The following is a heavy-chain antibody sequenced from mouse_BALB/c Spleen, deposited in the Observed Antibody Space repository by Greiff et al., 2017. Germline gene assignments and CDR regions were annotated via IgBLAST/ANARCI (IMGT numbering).Heavy chain of an antibody. Sequence: QVQLQQSGAELVKPGASVKMSCKASGYTFTSYWMHWVKQRPGQGLEWIGVIDPSDSYTSYNQKFKGKATLTVDTSSSTAYMQLSSLTSEDSAVYYCTKRSAPYYGNSMDDWGQGTSVTVAA. CDR3: TKRSAPYYGNSMDD. CDR2: IDPSDSYT. J-gene: IGHJ4*01. CDR1: GYTFTSYW. V-gene: IGHV1S127*01. D-gene: IGHD2-10*01.